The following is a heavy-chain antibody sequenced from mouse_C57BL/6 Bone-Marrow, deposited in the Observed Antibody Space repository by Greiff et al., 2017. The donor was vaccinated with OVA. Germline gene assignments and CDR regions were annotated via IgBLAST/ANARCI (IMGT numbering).Heavy chain of an antibody. V-gene: IGHV7-3*01. D-gene: IGHD1-1*01. CDR2: IRNKANGYTT. Sequence: EVKLMESGGGLVQPGGSLSLSCAASGFTFTDYYMSWVRQPPGKALEWLGFIRNKANGYTTEYSASVKGRFTISRDNSQSILYLQMNALRAEDSATYYCARSYYYGSSYVGFDVWGTGTTVTVSS. CDR3: ARSYYYGSSYVGFDV. CDR1: GFTFTDYY. J-gene: IGHJ1*03.